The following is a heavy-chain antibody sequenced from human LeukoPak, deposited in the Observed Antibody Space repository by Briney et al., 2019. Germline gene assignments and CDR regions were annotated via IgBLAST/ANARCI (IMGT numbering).Heavy chain of an antibody. CDR2: IWYDGGHK. CDR1: GFTFSSYG. V-gene: IGHV3-33*01. CDR3: ARDRIVVIPTYRMDV. J-gene: IGHJ6*02. Sequence: PGGSLRLSCAASGFTFSSYGMRWVRQAPGKGLEWVAIIWYDGGHKYYVDSVKGRFTISRDNSKNTLYLQMNSLRADDTAVYYCARDRIVVIPTYRMDVWGQGTTVTVSS. D-gene: IGHD2-2*01.